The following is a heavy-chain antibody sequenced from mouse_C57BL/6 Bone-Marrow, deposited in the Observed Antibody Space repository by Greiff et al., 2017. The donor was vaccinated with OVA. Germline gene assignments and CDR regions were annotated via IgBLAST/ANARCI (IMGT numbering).Heavy chain of an antibody. CDR3: AKNGDGSSLYYYAMDY. D-gene: IGHD1-1*01. Sequence: VQLVESGPGLVQPSQSLSITCTVSGFSLTSYGVHWVRQSPGKGLEWLGVIWRGGSTDYNAAFMSRLSITKDNSKSQVFFKMNSLQADDTAIYYCAKNGDGSSLYYYAMDYWGQGTSVTVSS. CDR1: GFSLTSYG. J-gene: IGHJ4*01. CDR2: IWRGGST. V-gene: IGHV2-5*01.